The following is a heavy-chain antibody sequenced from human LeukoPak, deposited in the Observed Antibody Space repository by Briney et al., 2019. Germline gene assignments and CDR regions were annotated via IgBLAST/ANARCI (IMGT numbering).Heavy chain of an antibody. CDR3: ASSSGYYKRYFDY. Sequence: SENLSLTCTVSGGSISSYYWSWIRQPPGKGLEWIGYIYTSGSTNYNPSLKSRVTISVDTSKNQFSLKLSSVTAADTAVYYCASSSGYYKRYFDYWGQGTLVTVSS. CDR2: IYTSGST. D-gene: IGHD3-22*01. V-gene: IGHV4-4*09. CDR1: GGSISSYY. J-gene: IGHJ4*02.